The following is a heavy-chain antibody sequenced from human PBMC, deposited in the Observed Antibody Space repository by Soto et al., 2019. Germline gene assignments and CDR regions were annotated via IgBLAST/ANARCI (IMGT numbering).Heavy chain of an antibody. V-gene: IGHV3-7*01. D-gene: IGHD1-1*01. Sequence: GGSLRLSCAASGFTFSSYWMSWVRQAPGKGLEWVANIKQDGSEKYYVDSVKGRFTIPRDNAKNSLYLQMNSLRAEDTAVYYCALDGTTGTFFDYYGMDVWGQGTTVTVSS. J-gene: IGHJ6*02. CDR1: GFTFSSYW. CDR3: ALDGTTGTFFDYYGMDV. CDR2: IKQDGSEK.